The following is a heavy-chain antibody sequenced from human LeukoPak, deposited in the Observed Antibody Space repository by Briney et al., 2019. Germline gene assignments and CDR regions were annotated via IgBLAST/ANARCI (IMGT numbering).Heavy chain of an antibody. CDR2: IYYSGST. J-gene: IGHJ4*02. V-gene: IGHV4-59*01. CDR3: ARTGITGTTPDY. CDR1: GGSISGYY. Sequence: SETLSLTCTVSGGSISGYYWSWIRQPPGKGLEWIGYIYYSGSTNYNPSLKSRVTISVDTSKNQFSLKLSSVTAADTAVYYCARTGITGTTPDYWGQGTLVTVSS. D-gene: IGHD1-7*01.